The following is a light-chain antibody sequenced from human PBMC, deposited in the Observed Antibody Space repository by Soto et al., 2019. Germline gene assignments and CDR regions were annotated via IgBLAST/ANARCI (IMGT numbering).Light chain of an antibody. CDR2: WAS. V-gene: IGKV4-1*01. CDR3: QQSYSSTWT. CDR1: QSVLYSSNNKNY. Sequence: DIVMTQSPDSLAVSLGERATINCRSSQSVLYSSNNKNYLAWYQQKPGQPPKLLIYWASTRESGVPDRFSGSGSGTDFTLTISSLQREDFAIYYCQQSYSSTWTFGQGTKVDIK. J-gene: IGKJ1*01.